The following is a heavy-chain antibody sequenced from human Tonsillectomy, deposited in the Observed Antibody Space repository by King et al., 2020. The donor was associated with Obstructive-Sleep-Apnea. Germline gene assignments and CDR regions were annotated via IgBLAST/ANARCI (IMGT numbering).Heavy chain of an antibody. Sequence: VQLVESGGGVVQPGRSLRLSCAASGFPFSSYGMHWVRQAPGKGLEWGAVIWYDGRNKYYADSVEGRFTISRENSKNTLYLQMNRLRAEDTAVYYCAKDTGVVYFDYWGQGTLVTVSS. V-gene: IGHV3-33*06. J-gene: IGHJ4*02. CDR2: IWYDGRNK. CDR3: AKDTGVVYFDY. D-gene: IGHD3-3*01. CDR1: GFPFSSYG.